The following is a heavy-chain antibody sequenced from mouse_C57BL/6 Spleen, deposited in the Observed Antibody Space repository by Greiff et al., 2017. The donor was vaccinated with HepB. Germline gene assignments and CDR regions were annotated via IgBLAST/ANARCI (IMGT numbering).Heavy chain of an antibody. D-gene: IGHD2-3*01. CDR3: ARADGYYPPYVDY. J-gene: IGHJ2*01. CDR1: GFTFSDYG. Sequence: EVKLVESGGGLVKPGGSLKLSCAASGFTFSDYGMHWVRQAPEKGLEWVAYISSGSSTIYYADTVKGRFTISRDNAKNTLFLQMTSLRSEDTAMYYCARADGYYPPYVDYWGQGTTLTVSS. CDR2: ISSGSSTI. V-gene: IGHV5-17*01.